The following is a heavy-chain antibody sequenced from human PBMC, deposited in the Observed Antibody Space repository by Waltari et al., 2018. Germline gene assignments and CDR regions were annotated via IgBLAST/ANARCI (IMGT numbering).Heavy chain of an antibody. CDR2: INYRGTT. CDR1: GGSCSGFY. V-gene: IGHV4-34*01. CDR3: ARGDYSGSGSYNS. D-gene: IGHD3-10*01. J-gene: IGHJ4*02. Sequence: QVQLQQWGAGPLKPSETLSLTCVVYGGSCSGFYWSWIRQPPGKGLEYIGEINYRGTTTYNPSLKSRVTISIDTSKNHFSLKLSSVTAADTAVYYCARGDYSGSGSYNSWGQGTLVTVSS.